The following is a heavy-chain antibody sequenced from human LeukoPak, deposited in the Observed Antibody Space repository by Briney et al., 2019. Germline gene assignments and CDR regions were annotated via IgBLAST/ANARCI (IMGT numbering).Heavy chain of an antibody. CDR2: ISYDEVNK. D-gene: IGHD3-10*01. CDR3: ARDSYGLDV. J-gene: IGHJ6*02. Sequence: GGSLRLSCAASGFTFSTYAMHWVRQAPGKGLEWVAVISYDEVNKYYADSVKGRFTISRDNSNNTLYLQMNSLRAEDTAVFYCARDSYGLDVWGQGTTVTVSS. CDR1: GFTFSTYA. V-gene: IGHV3-30-3*01.